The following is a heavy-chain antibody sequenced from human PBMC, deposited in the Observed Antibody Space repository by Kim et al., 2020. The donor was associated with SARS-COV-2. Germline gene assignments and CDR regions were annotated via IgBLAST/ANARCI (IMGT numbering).Heavy chain of an antibody. J-gene: IGHJ6*02. Sequence: ADSGKGRFTIARDNSKSTVFLQMNTLRPEDTAVYYCAKDREAHYYYYGMDVWGQGTTVAVSS. V-gene: IGHV3-30*02. CDR3: AKDREAHYYYYGMDV. D-gene: IGHD1-26*01.